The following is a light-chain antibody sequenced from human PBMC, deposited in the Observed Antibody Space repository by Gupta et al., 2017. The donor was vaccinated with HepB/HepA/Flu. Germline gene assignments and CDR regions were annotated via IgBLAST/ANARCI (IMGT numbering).Light chain of an antibody. Sequence: DIQMTQSPSSLSASVGDRVTITCQASQDISNYLNWYQQKPGKAPKLLIYDASNLETGVPSRFSGSGSGTDFTFTISSLQHEDIATYYCQQYDNLPMCSFGQGTKLEIK. CDR3: QQYDNLPMCS. J-gene: IGKJ2*04. V-gene: IGKV1-33*01. CDR1: QDISNY. CDR2: DAS.